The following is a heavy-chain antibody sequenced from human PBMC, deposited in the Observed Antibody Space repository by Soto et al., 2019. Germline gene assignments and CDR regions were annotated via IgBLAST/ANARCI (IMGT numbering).Heavy chain of an antibody. Sequence: QVQLQESGPGLVNPSQTLSLTCTVSGGSISSGGYYWSWIRQHPGKGLEWIGYIYYSGSTYYNPSLKSRVTISVDTSKNQFSLKLSSVTAADTAVYYCARGSQWELLRRPHFDYWGQGTLVTVSS. CDR1: GGSISSGGYY. CDR2: IYYSGST. V-gene: IGHV4-31*03. J-gene: IGHJ4*02. D-gene: IGHD1-26*01. CDR3: ARGSQWELLRRPHFDY.